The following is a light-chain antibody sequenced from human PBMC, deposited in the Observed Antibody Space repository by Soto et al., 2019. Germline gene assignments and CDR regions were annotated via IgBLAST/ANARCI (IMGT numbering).Light chain of an antibody. CDR3: QQYNNWLMLS. CDR2: GAS. J-gene: IGKJ4*01. Sequence: EIALTQSPGTLSLSPGERATISFRAIQGVSSSYIAWYQQRPGQTPSLLIYGASTRATGIPARFSGSGSGTEFTLTISSLQSEDFAIYYCQQYNNWLMLSFGGGTKVEI. CDR1: QGVSSS. V-gene: IGKV3-15*01.